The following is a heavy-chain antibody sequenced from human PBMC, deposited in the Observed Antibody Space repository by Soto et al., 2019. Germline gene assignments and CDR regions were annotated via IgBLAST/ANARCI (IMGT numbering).Heavy chain of an antibody. CDR3: ARRKGDYYDSSGYQYYFDY. Sequence: GASVKVSCKASGYTFTGYYMHWVRQAAGQGLEWMGWINPNSGGTNYAQKFQGWVTMTRDTSISTAYMGLSRLRSDDTAVDYCARRKGDYYDSSGYQYYFDYWGQGTLVTVSS. V-gene: IGHV1-2*04. CDR2: INPNSGGT. D-gene: IGHD3-22*01. J-gene: IGHJ4*02. CDR1: GYTFTGYY.